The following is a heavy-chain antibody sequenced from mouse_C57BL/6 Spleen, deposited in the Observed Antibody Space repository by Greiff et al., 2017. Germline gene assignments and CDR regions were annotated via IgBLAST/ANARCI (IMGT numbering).Heavy chain of an antibody. J-gene: IGHJ4*01. CDR1: GFSLTSYG. D-gene: IGHD1-1*01. CDR2: IWSDGST. V-gene: IGHV2-6-1*01. CDR3: ARHNYGYYYAMDY. Sequence: VQLQESGPGLVAPSQSLSITCTVSGFSLTSYGVHWVRQPPGKGLEWLVVIWSDGSTTYNSALKSRLSISKDNSKSQVFLKMNSLQTDDTAMYYCARHNYGYYYAMDYWGQGTSVTVSS.